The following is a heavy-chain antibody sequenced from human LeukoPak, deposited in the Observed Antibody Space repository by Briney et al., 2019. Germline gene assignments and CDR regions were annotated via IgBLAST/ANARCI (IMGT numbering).Heavy chain of an antibody. CDR2: IYHSGST. J-gene: IGHJ4*02. CDR1: GGSISSDNW. D-gene: IGHD1-26*01. Sequence: PSETLSLTCAVSGGSISSDNWWSWVRQPPGKGLEWIGEIYHSGSTYYNPSLKSRVTISVDTSKNQFSLKLNSVTATDTAVYYCARLGPNSSDYWGQGTLVTVSS. V-gene: IGHV4-4*02. CDR3: ARLGPNSSDY.